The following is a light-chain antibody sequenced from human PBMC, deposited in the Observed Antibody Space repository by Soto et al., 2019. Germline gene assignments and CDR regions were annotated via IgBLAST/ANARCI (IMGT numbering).Light chain of an antibody. CDR3: LHDYSYPRT. J-gene: IGKJ1*01. CDR2: AAS. CDR1: QGINNE. V-gene: IGKV1-6*01. Sequence: AIQMTQSPSSLSASVGDRVTMTCRASQGINNELAWYQQKPGKAPKLLIYAASNLHSGVPSRFSGSGSGTDFALTISSLQPEDFATYFCLHDYSYPRTFGQGTKVE.